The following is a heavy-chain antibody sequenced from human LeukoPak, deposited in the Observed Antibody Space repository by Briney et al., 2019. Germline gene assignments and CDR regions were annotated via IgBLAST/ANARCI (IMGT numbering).Heavy chain of an antibody. J-gene: IGHJ6*02. CDR3: ARDRDSGTYHYYNGLDV. Sequence: SETLSLTCTVSSGSISSHYWSWIRQPPGKGLEWIGYIYYSGSTNYNPSLKSRVTISVDTSKNRFSLKLSSVTATDTAVYYCARDRDSGTYHYYNGLDVWGQGTPVTVSS. CDR2: IYYSGST. D-gene: IGHD1-26*01. V-gene: IGHV4-59*11. CDR1: SGSISSHY.